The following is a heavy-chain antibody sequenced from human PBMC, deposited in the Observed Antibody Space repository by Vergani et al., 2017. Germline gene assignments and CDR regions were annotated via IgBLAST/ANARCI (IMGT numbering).Heavy chain of an antibody. D-gene: IGHD6-19*01. CDR1: GYTFTSCD. CDR2: MNPNSADT. J-gene: IGHJ4*02. CDR3: ARGVKYSSGWFFDY. Sequence: QVQLVQSGAEVKKPGASVKVSCKASGYTFTSCDINWVRQATGQGLEWMGWMNPNSADTGYAQKFQGRVTMTRDTSISTAYMELSRLRSDDTAVYYCARGVKYSSGWFFDYWGQGTLVTVSS. V-gene: IGHV1-8*01.